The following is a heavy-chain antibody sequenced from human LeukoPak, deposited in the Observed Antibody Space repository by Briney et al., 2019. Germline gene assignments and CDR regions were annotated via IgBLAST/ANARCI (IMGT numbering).Heavy chain of an antibody. CDR2: ISAYNGNT. CDR1: GYTFTSYG. Sequence: ASVKVSCKASGYTFTSYGISWVRQAPGQGLEWMGWISAYNGNTNYAQKLQGRVAMTTDTSTSTAYMELRSLRSEDTAVYYCATARFTMTQVPFDYWGQGALVTVSS. D-gene: IGHD3-22*01. J-gene: IGHJ4*02. V-gene: IGHV1-18*01. CDR3: ATARFTMTQVPFDY.